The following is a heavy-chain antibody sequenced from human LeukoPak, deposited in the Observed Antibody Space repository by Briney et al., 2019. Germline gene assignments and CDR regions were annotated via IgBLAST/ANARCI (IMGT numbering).Heavy chain of an antibody. D-gene: IGHD1-1*01. Sequence: GESLKISCKGSGYSFISYWIGWVRQMPGKGLKWMGIIYPGDSDTRYSPSFQGQVTISADKSISTAYLQWSSLKASDTAMYYCARRSASGSDWFDPWGQGTLVTVSS. V-gene: IGHV5-51*01. J-gene: IGHJ5*02. CDR2: IYPGDSDT. CDR3: ARRSASGSDWFDP. CDR1: GYSFISYW.